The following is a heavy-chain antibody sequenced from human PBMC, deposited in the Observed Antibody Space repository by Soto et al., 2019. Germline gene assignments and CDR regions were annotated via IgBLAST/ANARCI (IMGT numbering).Heavy chain of an antibody. CDR2: IITVLVTT. J-gene: IGHJ6*02. CDR3: ARRRYCGYDCYHKHYYGMDV. D-gene: IGHD2-21*01. Sequence: QVQLVQSGAELKKTGSSVKVSCRASGDTFSSYAVNWVRQAPGRGLEWMGRIITVLVTTDYAQNFKGRLTITAEKSTKTVYMELSSLRSEDTAVYYCARRRYCGYDCYHKHYYGMDVWGQGTTVTVAS. V-gene: IGHV1-69*08. CDR1: GDTFSSYA.